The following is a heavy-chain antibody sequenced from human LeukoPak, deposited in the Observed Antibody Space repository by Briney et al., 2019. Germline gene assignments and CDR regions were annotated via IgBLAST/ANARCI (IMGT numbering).Heavy chain of an antibody. CDR1: GFTFSSYG. J-gene: IGHJ4*02. Sequence: GRSLRLSCAASGFTFSSYGMHWVRQAPGKGLEWVAVISYDGSNKYYADSVKGRFTISRDNSKNTPYLQMNSLRAEDTAVYYCAKASYYYGSGSYSHFDYWGQGTLVTVSS. D-gene: IGHD3-10*01. V-gene: IGHV3-30*18. CDR2: ISYDGSNK. CDR3: AKASYYYGSGSYSHFDY.